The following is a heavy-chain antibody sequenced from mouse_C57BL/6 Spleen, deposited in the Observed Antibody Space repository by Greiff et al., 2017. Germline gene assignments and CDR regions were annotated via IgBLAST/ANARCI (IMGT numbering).Heavy chain of an antibody. CDR1: GYTFTSYW. D-gene: IGHD1-1*01. Sequence: VQLQQPGAELVKPGASVKMSCKASGYTFTSYWITWVKQRPGQGLEWIGDIYPGSGSTNYNEKFKSKATLTVDTSSSTAYMQLSSLTSEDSAVYYCARQYYYGSYWYFDVWGTGTTVTVSS. V-gene: IGHV1-55*01. CDR2: IYPGSGST. J-gene: IGHJ1*03. CDR3: ARQYYYGSYWYFDV.